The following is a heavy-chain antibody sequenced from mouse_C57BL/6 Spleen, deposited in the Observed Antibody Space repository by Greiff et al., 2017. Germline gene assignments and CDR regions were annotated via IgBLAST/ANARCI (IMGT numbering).Heavy chain of an antibody. D-gene: IGHD2-2*01. J-gene: IGHJ2*01. V-gene: IGHV14-4*01. CDR2: LDPENGDT. CDR3: TTLWLRQGCFDY. Sequence: VQLQQSGAELVRPGASVKLSCTASGFNIKDDYMHWVKQRPEQGLEWIGWLDPENGDTEYASKFKGKAPITADTSSNTAYLQLSSLTSEDTAVYYCTTLWLRQGCFDYWGQGTTLTVSS. CDR1: GFNIKDDY.